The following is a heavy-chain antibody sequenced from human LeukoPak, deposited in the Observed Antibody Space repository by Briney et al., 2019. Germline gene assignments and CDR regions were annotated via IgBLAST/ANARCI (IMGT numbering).Heavy chain of an antibody. CDR3: ARHKDYGDYGFDY. D-gene: IGHD4-17*01. Sequence: GGSLRLSCAASGFTFSRNWKTWVRQAPGKGLEWVANINQDGSEKNYVDSVKGRFTISRDNAKNSLYVQMNSLRVGDTAVYYCARHKDYGDYGFDYWGQGTLVTVSS. J-gene: IGHJ4*02. CDR1: GFTFSRNW. CDR2: INQDGSEK. V-gene: IGHV3-7*05.